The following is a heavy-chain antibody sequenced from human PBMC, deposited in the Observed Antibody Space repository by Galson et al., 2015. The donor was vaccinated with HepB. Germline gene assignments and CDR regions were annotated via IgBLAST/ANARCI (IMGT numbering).Heavy chain of an antibody. CDR2: IKQDGSEK. V-gene: IGHV3-7*01. Sequence: SLRLSCAASGFTFSSYWMSWVRQAPGKGLEWVANIKQDGSEKYYVDSVKGRFTISRDNAKNSLYLQMNSLRAEDTAVYYCARASGDWNLPRVDSPHFDYWGQGTLVTVSS. CDR1: GFTFSSYW. J-gene: IGHJ4*02. CDR3: ARASGDWNLPRVDSPHFDY. D-gene: IGHD1-1*01.